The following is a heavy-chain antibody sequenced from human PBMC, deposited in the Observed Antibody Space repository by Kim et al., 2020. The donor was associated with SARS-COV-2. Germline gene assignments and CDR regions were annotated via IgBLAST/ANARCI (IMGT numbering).Heavy chain of an antibody. Sequence: SETLSLTCAVYGGSFSGYYWSWIRQPPGKGLEWIGEINHSGSTNYNPSLKSRVTISVDTSKNQFSLKLSSVTAADTAVYYCAGTGSTMLDGLDFWGQGTT. D-gene: IGHD3-9*01. CDR2: INHSGST. CDR3: AGTGSTMLDGLDF. CDR1: GGSFSGYY. V-gene: IGHV4-34*01. J-gene: IGHJ6*02.